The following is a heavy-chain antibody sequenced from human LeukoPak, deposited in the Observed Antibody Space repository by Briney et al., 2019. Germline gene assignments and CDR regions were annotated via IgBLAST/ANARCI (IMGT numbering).Heavy chain of an antibody. D-gene: IGHD1-14*01. CDR3: ARDQISINALDM. CDR1: GASHRVH. Sequence: SETLSLTCTVSGASHRVHYLPWSRIAPGRGLEWIGYISYIGSTNYNPSLKSRVTISVDTSKNLFSLKLRSVTAADTAVYYCARDQISINALDMWGQGTMVTVSS. J-gene: IGHJ3*02. CDR2: ISYIGST. V-gene: IGHV4-59*11.